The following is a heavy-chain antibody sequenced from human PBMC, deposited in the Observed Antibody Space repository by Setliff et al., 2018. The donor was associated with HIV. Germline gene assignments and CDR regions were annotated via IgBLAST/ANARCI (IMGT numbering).Heavy chain of an antibody. D-gene: IGHD1-1*01. CDR1: GGTFSDFR. V-gene: IGHV1-69*05. J-gene: IGHJ3*02. Sequence: SVKVSCKASGGTFSDFRITWVRQAPGQGLEWMGEIIPIFGTANYAQKFQGRVTITTDESTSTAYMELSSLRSEDTAVYYCARDTTSDAFDIWGQGTMVTVSS. CDR3: ARDTTSDAFDI. CDR2: IIPIFGTA.